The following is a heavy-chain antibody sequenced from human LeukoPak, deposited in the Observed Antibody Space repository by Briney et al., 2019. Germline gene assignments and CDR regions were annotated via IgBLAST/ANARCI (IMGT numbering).Heavy chain of an antibody. D-gene: IGHD1-26*01. V-gene: IGHV4-39*07. CDR3: ARDDGVGAKGNAFDI. CDR2: IYYSGST. Sequence: SETLSLTCTVSGGSISSYYWGWIRQPPGKGLEWIGSIYYSGSTYYNPSLKSRVTISVDTSKNQFSLKLSSVTAADTAVYYCARDDGVGAKGNAFDIWGQGTMVTVSS. CDR1: GGSISSYY. J-gene: IGHJ3*02.